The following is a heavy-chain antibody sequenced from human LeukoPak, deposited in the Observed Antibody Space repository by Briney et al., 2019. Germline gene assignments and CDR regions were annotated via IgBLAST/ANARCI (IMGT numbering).Heavy chain of an antibody. J-gene: IGHJ5*02. CDR2: INHSGST. D-gene: IGHD1-1*01. CDR1: GGSFSGYY. CDR3: ARGYSPNHRYNWKKGIWFDP. V-gene: IGHV4-34*01. Sequence: SETLSLTCAVYGGSFSGYYWSWIRQPPGKGLEWIGEINHSGSTNYNPSLKSRVTISVDTSKNQFSLKLSSVTAADTAVYYCARGYSPNHRYNWKKGIWFDPWGQGTLVTVSS.